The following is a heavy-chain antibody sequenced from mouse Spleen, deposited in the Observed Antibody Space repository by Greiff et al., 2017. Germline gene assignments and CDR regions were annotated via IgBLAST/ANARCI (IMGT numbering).Heavy chain of an antibody. V-gene: IGHV3-5*01. CDR1: GISITTGNYR. CDR3: ARDRPFYYYGSSSYYFDY. CDR2: IYYSGTI. Sequence: ESGPGLVKPSQTVFLTCTVTGISITTGNYRWSWIRQFPGNKLEWIGYIYYSGTITYNPSLTSRTTITRDTPKNQFFLEMNSLTAEDTATYYCARDRPFYYYGSSSYYFDYWGQGTTLTVSS. D-gene: IGHD1-1*01. J-gene: IGHJ2*01.